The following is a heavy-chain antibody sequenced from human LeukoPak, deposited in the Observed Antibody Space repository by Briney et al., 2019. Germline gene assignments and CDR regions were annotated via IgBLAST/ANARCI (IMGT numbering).Heavy chain of an antibody. J-gene: IGHJ4*02. CDR1: GFTFSDHY. CDR3: ARVAIAAAGTLFDY. D-gene: IGHD6-13*01. V-gene: IGHV3-72*01. Sequence: PGGSLRLSCAASGFTFSDHYMDWVRQAPGKGLEWIGRIRNKANSYRTEFAASVKGRFTLSIDDSKNSLYLQMNSLRAEDTAVYYCARVAIAAAGTLFDYWGQGTLVTVSS. CDR2: IRNKANSYRT.